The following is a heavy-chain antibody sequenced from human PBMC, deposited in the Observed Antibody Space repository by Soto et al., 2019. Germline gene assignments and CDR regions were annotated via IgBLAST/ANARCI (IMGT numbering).Heavy chain of an antibody. J-gene: IGHJ4*02. D-gene: IGHD6-19*01. V-gene: IGHV3-30-3*01. CDR2: ISYDGNKK. CDR3: ARSVAVAALDY. Sequence: HVQLVESGGGVVQPGRSLRLSCAASGFTLSSYSMHWVRQAPGKGLDWVSVISYDGNKKLYGDSVKGRFNISRDSSKNTVYLQMNSLRPEDSAVYYCARSVAVAALDYWGQGALVTVSS. CDR1: GFTLSSYS.